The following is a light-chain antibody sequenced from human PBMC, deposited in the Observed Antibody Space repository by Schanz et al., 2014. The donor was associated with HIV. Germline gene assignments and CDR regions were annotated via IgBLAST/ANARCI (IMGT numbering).Light chain of an antibody. CDR3: LQYNHYGYT. Sequence: DIQMTQSPSTLSASIGDGVTITCRASQYISSWLAWYQQKPGQAPNLLIYRASTLETGVSSRFSGSGSGTEFTLTISSLQPDDFATYYCLQYNHYGYTFGQGTQLEIK. CDR1: QYISSW. CDR2: RAS. J-gene: IGKJ2*01. V-gene: IGKV1-5*03.